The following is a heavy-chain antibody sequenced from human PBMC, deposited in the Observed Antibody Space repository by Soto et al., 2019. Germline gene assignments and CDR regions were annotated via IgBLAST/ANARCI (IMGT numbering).Heavy chain of an antibody. D-gene: IGHD3-9*01. V-gene: IGHV3-73*01. CDR2: IRSNADSYGT. J-gene: IGHJ3*02. Sequence: GGSLRLSCAASGFTFSGSAMHWVRQASGKGLEWVGRIRSNADSYGTAYAASVKGRFTISRDDSKNTAYLQMNSLKTEDTAVYYCTSPGLRYFDWGARSQDAFDIWGQGTMVTVSS. CDR1: GFTFSGSA. CDR3: TSPGLRYFDWGARSQDAFDI.